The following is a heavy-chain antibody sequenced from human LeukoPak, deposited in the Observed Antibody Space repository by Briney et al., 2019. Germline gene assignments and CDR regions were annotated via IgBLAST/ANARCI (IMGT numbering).Heavy chain of an antibody. CDR1: GGSISSSSYY. CDR3: ARATSDPVNYYDGSGPDAFDI. Sequence: PSETLSLTCTVSGGSISSSSYYWGWIRQPPGKGLEWIGYIYYSGSTNYNPSLKSRVTISVDTSKNQFSLKLSSVTAADTAVYYCARATSDPVNYYDGSGPDAFDIWGQGTMVTVSS. J-gene: IGHJ3*02. V-gene: IGHV4-61*05. CDR2: IYYSGST. D-gene: IGHD3-22*01.